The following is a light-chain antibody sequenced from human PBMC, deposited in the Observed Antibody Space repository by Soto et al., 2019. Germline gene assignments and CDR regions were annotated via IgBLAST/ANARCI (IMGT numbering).Light chain of an antibody. CDR3: QQRSNWPPEIT. CDR1: QSVSIY. V-gene: IGKV3-11*01. CDR2: DAS. Sequence: EIVLTQSPATLSLFPGERATLSCRASQSVSIYLAWYQQKPGQAPMLLIYDASNRATGIPARFSGSGSGTAFTLTISSLEPEDFAVYYCQQRSNWPPEITFGQGTRLEIK. J-gene: IGKJ5*01.